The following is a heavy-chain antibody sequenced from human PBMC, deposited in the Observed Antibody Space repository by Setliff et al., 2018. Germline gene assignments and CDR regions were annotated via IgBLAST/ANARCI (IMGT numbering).Heavy chain of an antibody. J-gene: IGHJ3*02. CDR3: ARGFDVGAPRTDSFDI. V-gene: IGHV1-18*01. Sequence: ASVKVSCKASGYTFAAYGITWVRQAPGQGLEWMGWISGHNNKTKYAQKVQGRVTMTTDKSTETVYMEVRSLRFEDTGVYYCARGFDVGAPRTDSFDIWGQGTAVTVSS. CDR2: ISGHNNKT. CDR1: GYTFAAYG. D-gene: IGHD1-26*01.